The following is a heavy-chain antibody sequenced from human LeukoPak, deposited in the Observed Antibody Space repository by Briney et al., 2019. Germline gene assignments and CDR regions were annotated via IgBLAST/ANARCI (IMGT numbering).Heavy chain of an antibody. V-gene: IGHV1-8*03. CDR3: ARGDPLHDYVWGSYRYTGFDP. J-gene: IGHJ5*02. D-gene: IGHD3-16*02. CDR2: MNPNSGNT. Sequence: ASVKVSCKASGYTFTSYDINWVRQATGQGLEWMGWMNPNSGNTGYAQKFQGRVTITRNTSISTAYMELSSLRSEDTAVYYCARGDPLHDYVWGSYRYTGFDPWGQGTLVTVSS. CDR1: GYTFTSYD.